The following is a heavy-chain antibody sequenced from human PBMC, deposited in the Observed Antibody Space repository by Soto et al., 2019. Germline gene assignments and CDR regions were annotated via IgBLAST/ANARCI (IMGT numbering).Heavy chain of an antibody. V-gene: IGHV3-33*01. J-gene: IGHJ4*02. D-gene: IGHD2-15*01. CDR2: IWYDGSNK. CDR1: GFTFSSYG. Sequence: GGSLRLSCAASGFTFSSYGMHWVRQAPGKGLEWVAVIWYDGSNKYYADSVKGRFTISRDNSKNTLYLQMNSLRAEDTAVYYCARGAKSLHPYCGGGSCLVPTYWGQGTLVTVSS. CDR3: ARGAKSLHPYCGGGSCLVPTY.